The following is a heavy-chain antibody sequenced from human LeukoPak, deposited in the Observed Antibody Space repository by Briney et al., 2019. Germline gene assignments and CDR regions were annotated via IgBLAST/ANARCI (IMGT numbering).Heavy chain of an antibody. Sequence: GGSLRLSCVASGFTFDDYAMHWVRQAPGMGLEWVSLVSGSGGTTDYADSVRGRFTISRDNSKNSLYLQMNSLSPEDIAFYYCAKEVGGGRSYSVFDCWGQGTLVTVSS. V-gene: IGHV3-43*02. CDR1: GFTFDDYA. D-gene: IGHD2-15*01. J-gene: IGHJ4*02. CDR3: AKEVGGGRSYSVFDC. CDR2: VSGSGGTT.